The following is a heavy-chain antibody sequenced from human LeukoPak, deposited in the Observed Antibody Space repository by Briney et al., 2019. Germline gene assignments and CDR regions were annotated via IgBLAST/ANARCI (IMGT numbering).Heavy chain of an antibody. CDR2: INHSGST. CDR1: GGSFSGYY. V-gene: IGHV4-34*01. D-gene: IGHD1-26*01. J-gene: IGHJ4*02. Sequence: SETLSLTCAVYGGSFSGYYWSWIRQPPGKGLEWIGEINHSGSTNYNPSLKSRVTISVDTSKNQFSLKLSSVTAADTAVYYCAGYSGSLTLYYFDYWGQGTLVTVSS. CDR3: AGYSGSLTLYYFDY.